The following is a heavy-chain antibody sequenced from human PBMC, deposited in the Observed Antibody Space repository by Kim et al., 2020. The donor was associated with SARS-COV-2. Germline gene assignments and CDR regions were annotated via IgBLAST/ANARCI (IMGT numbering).Heavy chain of an antibody. CDR2: VSGSGGTT. V-gene: IGHV3-23*01. J-gene: IGHJ4*01. Sequence: GGSLRLSCAASGFTFNNYAMSWVRQAPGKGLEWVSIVSGSGGTTYYADSVKGRFTISRDNSKSTLYLQMSSLRAEDTAVYYCAKGEGSGSYYRRYFDYWG. CDR1: GFTFNNYA. D-gene: IGHD3-10*01. CDR3: AKGEGSGSYYRRYFDY.